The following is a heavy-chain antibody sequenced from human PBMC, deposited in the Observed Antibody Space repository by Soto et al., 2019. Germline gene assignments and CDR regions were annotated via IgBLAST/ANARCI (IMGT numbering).Heavy chain of an antibody. Sequence: PSETLSLTCAVYGGYFSGYYWSWIRQPPGKGLERIWEINHSWSTYYNPSLKCRVTISVDTSKNQFFLKLSSVTAADTALYYCSRGKGGVVEASYYYYYYYMDVWGKGTTVTVSS. J-gene: IGHJ6*03. CDR3: SRGKGGVVEASYYYYYYYMDV. V-gene: IGHV4-34*09. CDR2: INHSWST. D-gene: IGHD2-15*01. CDR1: GGYFSGYY.